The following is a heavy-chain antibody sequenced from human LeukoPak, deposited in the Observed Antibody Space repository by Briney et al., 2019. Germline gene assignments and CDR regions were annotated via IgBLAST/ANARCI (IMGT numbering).Heavy chain of an antibody. CDR2: IKEDGSEK. J-gene: IGHJ4*02. CDR1: GFTFSTYW. Sequence: GGSLRLSCAASGFTFSTYWMSWVRQAPGKGLEWVANIKEDGSEKYYVDSVKGRFTISRDNANNLVYLQMSSLRAEDTAVYYCARGGTRRHDHWGQGTLVTVSS. D-gene: IGHD1-26*01. V-gene: IGHV3-7*01. CDR3: ARGGTRRHDH.